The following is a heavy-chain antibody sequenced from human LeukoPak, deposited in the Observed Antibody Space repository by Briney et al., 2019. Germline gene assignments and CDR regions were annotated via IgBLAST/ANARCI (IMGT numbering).Heavy chain of an antibody. J-gene: IGHJ4*02. CDR3: ASVYYYGSGSYYHPPDY. CDR1: GYSFTSYW. Sequence: GASLQISCKGSGYSFTSYWIGWVRQMPGKGLEWMGIIYPGDSDTRYSPSFQGQVTISADKSISTAYLQWSSLKASDTAMYYCASVYYYGSGSYYHPPDYWGQGTLVTVSS. V-gene: IGHV5-51*01. CDR2: IYPGDSDT. D-gene: IGHD3-10*01.